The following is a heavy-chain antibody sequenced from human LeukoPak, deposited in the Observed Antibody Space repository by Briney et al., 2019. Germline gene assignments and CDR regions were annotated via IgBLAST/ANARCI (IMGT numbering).Heavy chain of an antibody. Sequence: GGSLRLSCAASRFIFSTYGMHWVRQAPGKGLEWVAVISYDGSYESYADSVKGRFTISRDNSKNTLYLQMNSLRVEDTAVYYCAKGGPPTGASPRPWDFNYWGQGALVTVSS. CDR2: ISYDGSYE. D-gene: IGHD1-26*01. J-gene: IGHJ4*02. V-gene: IGHV3-30*18. CDR3: AKGGPPTGASPRPWDFNY. CDR1: RFIFSTYG.